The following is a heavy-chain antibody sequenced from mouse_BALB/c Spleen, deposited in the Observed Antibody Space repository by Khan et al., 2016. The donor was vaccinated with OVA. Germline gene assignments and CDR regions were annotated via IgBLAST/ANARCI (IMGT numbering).Heavy chain of an antibody. CDR2: INTYTGEP. CDR3: ASEVAYLYAFAY. J-gene: IGHJ4*01. Sequence: QIQLVQSGPELKKPGETVKISCKASGYTFTNYGMNWVKQAPGKGLKWMGWINTYTGEPTYAENFKGRFTFTLDTSASTAYLQINNLKNEDTASYCCASEVAYLYAFAYWGQGTSVTVSS. CDR1: GYTFTNYG. D-gene: IGHD2-10*01. V-gene: IGHV9-3-1*01.